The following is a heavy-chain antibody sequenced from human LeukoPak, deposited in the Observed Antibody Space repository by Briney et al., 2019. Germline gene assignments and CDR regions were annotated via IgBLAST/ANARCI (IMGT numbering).Heavy chain of an antibody. Sequence: QPGGSLRLSCAASGFTFSSYATSWVRQAPGKGLEWVSAISGSGGSTYYADSVRGRFTISRDNSKNTLYLQMNSLRAEDTAVYYCAKDLGSYYDFDYWGQGTLVTVSS. D-gene: IGHD1-26*01. V-gene: IGHV3-23*01. CDR3: AKDLGSYYDFDY. CDR2: ISGSGGST. J-gene: IGHJ4*02. CDR1: GFTFSSYA.